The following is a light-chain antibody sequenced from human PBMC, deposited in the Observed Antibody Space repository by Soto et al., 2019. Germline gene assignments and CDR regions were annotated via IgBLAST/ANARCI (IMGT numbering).Light chain of an antibody. CDR2: VAS. CDR3: QQSYSIPYT. CDR1: QSISSY. J-gene: IGKJ2*01. Sequence: DIQMTQSPSSLSASVGDRVTITCRASQSISSYLNWYQVKPGKAAKLLIYVASSLQSGVPLRFIGSGSGTDFTLTISSLQPEDFATYYGQQSYSIPYTFGQGTKIEMK. V-gene: IGKV1-39*01.